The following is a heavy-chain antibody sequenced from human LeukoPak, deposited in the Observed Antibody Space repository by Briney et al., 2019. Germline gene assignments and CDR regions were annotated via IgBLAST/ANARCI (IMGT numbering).Heavy chain of an antibody. J-gene: IGHJ4*02. V-gene: IGHV4-34*01. CDR2: INHSGST. CDR3: ARRALTFDY. Sequence: SSETLSLTCAVYGGSFSGYYWSWIRQPPGKGLEWIGEINHSGSTNYNPSLKSRVTISVDTSKNQFSLKLSSVTAADTAVYYCARRALTFDYWGQGTLVTVSS. CDR1: GGSFSGYY. D-gene: IGHD3-3*02.